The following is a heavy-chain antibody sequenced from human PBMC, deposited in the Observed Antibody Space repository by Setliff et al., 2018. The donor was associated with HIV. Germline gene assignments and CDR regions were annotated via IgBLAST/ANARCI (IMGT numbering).Heavy chain of an antibody. CDR2: ISSSGSTI. Sequence: GGSLRLSCAVSGFTFSSYEMNWVRQAPGKGLEWVSYISSSGSTIYYADSVKGRFTISRDNAKNSLYLQMNSLRAEDTAVYYCARDDSNYRQHGMDVWGQGTTVTVSS. D-gene: IGHD4-4*01. CDR3: ARDDSNYRQHGMDV. V-gene: IGHV3-48*03. CDR1: GFTFSSYE. J-gene: IGHJ6*02.